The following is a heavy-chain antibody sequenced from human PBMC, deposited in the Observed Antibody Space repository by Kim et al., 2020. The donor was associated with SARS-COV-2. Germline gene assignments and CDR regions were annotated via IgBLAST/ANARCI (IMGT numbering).Heavy chain of an antibody. CDR3: ATSRFQAAYDI. V-gene: IGHV3-7*01. Sequence: YYVDSLRGRFTISRDNAKNLLYLQMNSLRAEDTAVYYCATSRFQAAYDIWGQGTMVTVSS. J-gene: IGHJ3*02.